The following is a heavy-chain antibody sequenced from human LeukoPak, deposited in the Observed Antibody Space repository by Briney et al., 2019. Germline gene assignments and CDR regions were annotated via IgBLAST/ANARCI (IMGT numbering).Heavy chain of an antibody. Sequence: ASVKVSCKASGYTFTGYYMHWVRQAPGQGLEWMGIINPSGGSTSYAQKFQGRVTMTRDTSTSTVYMELSSLRSEDTAVYYCARAAPEHYFDYWGQGTLVTVSS. CDR1: GYTFTGYY. J-gene: IGHJ4*02. V-gene: IGHV1-46*01. CDR3: ARAAPEHYFDY. CDR2: INPSGGST.